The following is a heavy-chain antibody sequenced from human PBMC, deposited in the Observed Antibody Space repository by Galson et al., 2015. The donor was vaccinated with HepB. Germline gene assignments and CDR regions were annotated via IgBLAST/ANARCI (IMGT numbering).Heavy chain of an antibody. J-gene: IGHJ4*02. V-gene: IGHV1-69*13. CDR1: GGTFSSYA. CDR2: IIPIFGTA. CDR3: AVVEWERGWVLDY. D-gene: IGHD1-26*01. Sequence: SVKVSCKASGGTFSSYAISWVRQAPGQGLEWMGGIIPIFGTANYAQKFQGRVTITADESTSTAYMELSSLRSEDTAVYYCAVVEWERGWVLDYWGQGTLVTVSS.